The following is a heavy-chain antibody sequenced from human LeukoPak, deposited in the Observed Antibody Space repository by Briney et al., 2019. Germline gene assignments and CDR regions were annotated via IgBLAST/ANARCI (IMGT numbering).Heavy chain of an antibody. D-gene: IGHD4-23*01. CDR1: GFTFSSNW. J-gene: IGHJ5*02. CDR2: IKQDGSEK. V-gene: IGHV3-7*01. CDR3: AREGHGGWTETVVWFDP. Sequence: PGGSLRLSCGASGFTFSSNWMSWVRQAPGKGLEWVANIKQDGSEKYYVDSVKGRFTISRDNAKNSLYLQMNSLRAEDTAVYYCAREGHGGWTETVVWFDPWGQGTLVTVSS.